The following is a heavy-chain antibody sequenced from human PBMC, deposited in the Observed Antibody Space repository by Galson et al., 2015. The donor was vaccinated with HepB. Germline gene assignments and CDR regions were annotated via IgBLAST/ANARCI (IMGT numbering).Heavy chain of an antibody. J-gene: IGHJ4*02. CDR3: ARGNDYGDYDFVY. Sequence: SLRLSCAASGFTFNNFGMSWVRQAPGKGLEWVSTVSVSGDGTYYADSVKGRFTISRDNSKNTLYLHMNSLRAEDTAIYYCARGNDYGDYDFVYWGQGTLVTVSS. D-gene: IGHD4-17*01. V-gene: IGHV3-23*01. CDR2: VSVSGDGT. CDR1: GFTFNNFG.